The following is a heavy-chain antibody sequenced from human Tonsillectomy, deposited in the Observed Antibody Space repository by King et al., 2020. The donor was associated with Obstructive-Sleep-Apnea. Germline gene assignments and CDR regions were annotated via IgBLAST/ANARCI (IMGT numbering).Heavy chain of an antibody. CDR3: ARGGSDCGGGSCYWYGMDV. V-gene: IGHV3-7*03. D-gene: IGHD2-15*01. Sequence: VQLVESGGGLVQPGGSLRLSCAASGFTFSSYWMNWVRQAPGKGLEWVANIKQDGSEAYYVDSVKGRFTISRDNAKNSLYLQMNSLRAEDTAVYYCARGGSDCGGGSCYWYGMDVWGQGTTVTVSS. CDR2: IKQDGSEA. CDR1: GFTFSSYW. J-gene: IGHJ6*02.